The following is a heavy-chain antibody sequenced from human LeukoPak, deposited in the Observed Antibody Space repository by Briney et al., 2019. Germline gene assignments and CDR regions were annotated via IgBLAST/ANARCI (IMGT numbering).Heavy chain of an antibody. V-gene: IGHV4-4*07. D-gene: IGHD6-13*01. J-gene: IGHJ4*02. CDR2: IYTSGST. Sequence: SGTLSLTCIVSGDSISNYYWSWIRQPAGKGLEWIGRIYTSGSTNYNPSLKSRVTMSVDTSKNQFSLKLTSVTAADTAVYYCAREAAAGTFYFDYWGQGTRVTVSA. CDR3: AREAAAGTFYFDY. CDR1: GDSISNYY.